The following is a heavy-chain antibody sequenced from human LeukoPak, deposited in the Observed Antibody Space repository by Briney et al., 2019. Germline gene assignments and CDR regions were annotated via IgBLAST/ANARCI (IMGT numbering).Heavy chain of an antibody. CDR2: IYYSGST. Sequence: SETLSLTCTVSGGSISSSSYYWGWIRQPPGKGLEWIGSIYYSGSTYYNPSLKSRVTISVDTSKNQFSLKLSSVTAADTAVYYCARTHEYFDYWGRGTLVTVSS. CDR1: GGSISSSSYY. CDR3: ARTHEYFDY. J-gene: IGHJ4*02. V-gene: IGHV4-39*07.